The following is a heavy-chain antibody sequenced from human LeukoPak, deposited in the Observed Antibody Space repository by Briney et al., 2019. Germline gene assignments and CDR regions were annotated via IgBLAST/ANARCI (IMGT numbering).Heavy chain of an antibody. CDR3: ARDGLLAARPIDY. D-gene: IGHD6-6*01. CDR1: GFTFSSYS. V-gene: IGHV3-21*01. Sequence: GGSLRLSCAASGFTFSSYSMNWVRQAPGKGLEWVSSISSGNSYIYYAESVKGRFTISRDNAKNSLYLQMNSLRAEDTAVYYCARDGLLAARPIDYWGQGTLVTVSS. CDR2: ISSGNSYI. J-gene: IGHJ4*02.